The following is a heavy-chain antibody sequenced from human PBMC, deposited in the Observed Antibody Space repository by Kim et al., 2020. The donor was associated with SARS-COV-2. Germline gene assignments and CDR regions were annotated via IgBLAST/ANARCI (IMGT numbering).Heavy chain of an antibody. V-gene: IGHV3-9*01. D-gene: IGHD3-10*01. Sequence: GGSLRLSCAASGFTFDDYAMHWVRQAPGKGLEWVSGISWKSGSIGYADSVKGRFTISRDNANHSLYLQMNSLRAEDTALYYCAKDGGRSGSYIGGWFDPWGHETLVTVSS. CDR1: GFTFDDYA. CDR3: AKDGGRSGSYIGGWFDP. J-gene: IGHJ5*02. CDR2: ISWKSGSI.